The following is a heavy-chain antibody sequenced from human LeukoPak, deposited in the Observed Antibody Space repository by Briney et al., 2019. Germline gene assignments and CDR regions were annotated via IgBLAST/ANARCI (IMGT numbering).Heavy chain of an antibody. CDR2: MNPNSGNT. V-gene: IGHV1-8*01. J-gene: IGHJ3*02. CDR1: GYTFTTYD. Sequence: GASVKVSCKASGYTFTTYDINWVRQATGQGLEWMGWMNPNSGNTDYAQKFQGRVTMTRNTSTNTAYMELSSLRSEDTAVYYCASSGRFLEWLLTAFDIWGQGTMVTVSS. CDR3: ASSGRFLEWLLTAFDI. D-gene: IGHD3-3*01.